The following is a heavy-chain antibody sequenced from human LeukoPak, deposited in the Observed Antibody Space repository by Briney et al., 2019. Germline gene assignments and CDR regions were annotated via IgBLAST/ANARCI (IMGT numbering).Heavy chain of an antibody. D-gene: IGHD5-18*01. V-gene: IGHV3-30-3*01. CDR3: ARDHGYSYGKNNWYFDL. CDR1: GFTFSSYA. J-gene: IGHJ2*01. CDR2: ISYDGSNK. Sequence: GGSLRLSCAASGFTFSSYAMHWVRQAPGKGLEWVAVISYDGSNKYYADSVKGRFTISRDNSKNTLYLQMNSLRAEDTAVYYCARDHGYSYGKNNWYFDLWGRGTLVTVSS.